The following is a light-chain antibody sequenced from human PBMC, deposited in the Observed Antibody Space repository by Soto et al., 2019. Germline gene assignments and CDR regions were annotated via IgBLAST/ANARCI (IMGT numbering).Light chain of an antibody. J-gene: IGKJ1*01. V-gene: IGKV3-20*01. CDR2: GAS. Sequence: TQSPSSLSASVGDRVTITCRASQGISSWLAWYQQKPGQAPRLLIYGASNRAAGIPDRFSGSGSGTDFTLTISRLEPEDFAVYYCHQYSSSRRTFGQGTKVDI. CDR3: HQYSSSRRT. CDR1: QGISSW.